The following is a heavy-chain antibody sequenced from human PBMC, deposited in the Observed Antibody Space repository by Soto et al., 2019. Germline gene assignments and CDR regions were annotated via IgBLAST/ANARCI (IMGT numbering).Heavy chain of an antibody. D-gene: IGHD2-15*01. J-gene: IGHJ5*02. CDR3: ASGGGARRRFGGWFDP. CDR1: GGSISSGGYY. CDR2: IYYSGST. V-gene: IGHV4-31*03. Sequence: QVQLQESGPGLVKPSQTLSLTCTVSGGSISSGGYYCSWIRQHPGKGLEWIGYIYYSGSTYYNPSLKSRVTISVDTSKNQFSLKLSSVTAADTAVYYCASGGGARRRFGGWFDPWGQGTLVTVSS.